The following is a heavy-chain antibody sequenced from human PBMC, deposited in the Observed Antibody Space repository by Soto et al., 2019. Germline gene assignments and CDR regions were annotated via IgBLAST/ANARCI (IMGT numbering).Heavy chain of an antibody. CDR2: ISYDGSNK. V-gene: IGHV3-30-3*01. D-gene: IGHD2-2*01. Sequence: PVGSLRLSCAASGFTFSSYAMHWFRQAPVKGLEWVAFISYDGSNKYYADSVKGRFTISRDNSKNTLYLQMNSLRAEDTAVYYCARERDIVVVQAAIPWFEPWGQGTLVTV. CDR1: GFTFSSYA. CDR3: ARERDIVVVQAAIPWFEP. J-gene: IGHJ5*02.